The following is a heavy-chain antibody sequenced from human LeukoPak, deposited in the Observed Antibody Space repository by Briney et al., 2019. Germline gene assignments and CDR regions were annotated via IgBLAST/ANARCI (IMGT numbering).Heavy chain of an antibody. CDR3: AKAGDYDDFDY. CDR2: ISGSGGST. J-gene: IGHJ4*02. CDR1: GFTFSSYA. D-gene: IGHD4-17*01. V-gene: IGHV3-23*01. Sequence: GGSLRLSCAASGFTFSSYAMSWVRQAPGKGLEWGSAISGSGGSTYYADSVKGRFTISRDNTKNTLYLQMNSLRAEDTAVYYCAKAGDYDDFDYWGQGTLVTVSS.